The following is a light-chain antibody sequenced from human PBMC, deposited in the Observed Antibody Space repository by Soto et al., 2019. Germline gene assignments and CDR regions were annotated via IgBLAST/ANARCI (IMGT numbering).Light chain of an antibody. CDR3: CSYTTSSTRV. V-gene: IGLV2-14*01. CDR1: SSDVGIYNY. Sequence: QSVLTQPASVSGSPGQSIAISCTGSSSDVGIYNYVSWYQQHPGKVPKLIIYEVTNRPSGVSNRFSGSKPGNTASLTISGLQAEAEADYYCCSYTTSSTRVFGTGTKVTVL. J-gene: IGLJ1*01. CDR2: EVT.